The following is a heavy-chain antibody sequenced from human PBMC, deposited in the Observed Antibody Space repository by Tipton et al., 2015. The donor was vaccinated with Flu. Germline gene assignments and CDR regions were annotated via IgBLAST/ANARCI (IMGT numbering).Heavy chain of an antibody. D-gene: IGHD3-22*01. CDR1: GASVRSSRYY. CDR3: ARLGDSSVSYGLDT. J-gene: IGHJ5*02. CDR2: FYDSGRI. Sequence: GLVKPSETLSLICTVSGASVRSSRYYWTWVRQSPGKGLECIGTFYDSGRIYYKPSLKSRVIMSFDTSKNQFSLRVSSVTAADTATYYCARLGDSSVSYGLDTWGTGTLVTVSS. V-gene: IGHV4-39*07.